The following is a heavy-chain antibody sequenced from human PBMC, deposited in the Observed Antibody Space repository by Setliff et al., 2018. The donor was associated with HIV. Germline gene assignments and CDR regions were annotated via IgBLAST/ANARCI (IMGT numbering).Heavy chain of an antibody. CDR3: ARDLAYCSGGSCYRPFIYYFYYMDV. CDR1: GGTFRSHE. CDR2: ITDYNGNT. Sequence: RASVKVSCKASGGTFRSHEFSWVRQAPGQGLEWMGWITDYNGNTNYAQKLQGRVTMTSDTSINTAYMEVSWLTSDDTAIYYCARDLAYCSGGSCYRPFIYYFYYMDVWGKGATVTVSS. J-gene: IGHJ6*03. V-gene: IGHV1-18*04. D-gene: IGHD2-15*01.